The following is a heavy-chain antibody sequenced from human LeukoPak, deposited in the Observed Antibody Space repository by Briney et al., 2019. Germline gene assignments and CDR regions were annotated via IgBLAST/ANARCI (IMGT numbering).Heavy chain of an antibody. CDR1: GGFITSGIHW. Sequence: SGALSLTCTVSGGFITSGIHWWSWARQTPGKGLEWIGEIYQSGTTNYKPSLKSRVTMSLDKSRNLFSLQLSSVTAADTAVYYCATYFYGDYALHYFDYWGQGALVTVSS. D-gene: IGHD4-17*01. J-gene: IGHJ4*02. V-gene: IGHV4-4*02. CDR3: ATYFYGDYALHYFDY. CDR2: IYQSGTT.